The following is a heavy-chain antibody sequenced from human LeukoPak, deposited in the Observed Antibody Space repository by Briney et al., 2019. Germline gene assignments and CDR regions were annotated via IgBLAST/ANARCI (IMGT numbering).Heavy chain of an antibody. Sequence: GASVKVSCKASGYSFTDYYIHWVRQAPGQGLEWMGWISAYNGNTNYAQKLQGRVTMTTDTSTSTAYMELRSLRSDDTAVYYCARDSSAVGTPPLDYWGQGTLVTVSS. CDR2: ISAYNGNT. CDR3: ARDSSAVGTPPLDY. J-gene: IGHJ4*02. D-gene: IGHD1-14*01. V-gene: IGHV1-18*04. CDR1: GYSFTDYY.